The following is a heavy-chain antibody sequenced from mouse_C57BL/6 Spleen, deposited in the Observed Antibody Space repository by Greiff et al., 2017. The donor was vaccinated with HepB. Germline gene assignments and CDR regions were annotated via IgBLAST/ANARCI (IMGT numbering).Heavy chain of an antibody. CDR3: TREGGGYYYGSSYDWYFDV. D-gene: IGHD1-1*01. CDR2: ISSGGDYI. Sequence: DVHLVESGEGLVKPGGSLKLSCAASGFTFSSYAMSWVRQTPEKRLEWVAYISSGGDYIYYADTVKGRFTISRDNARNTLYLQMSSLKSEDTAMYYCTREGGGYYYGSSYDWYFDVWGTGTTVTVSS. CDR1: GFTFSSYA. J-gene: IGHJ1*03. V-gene: IGHV5-9-1*02.